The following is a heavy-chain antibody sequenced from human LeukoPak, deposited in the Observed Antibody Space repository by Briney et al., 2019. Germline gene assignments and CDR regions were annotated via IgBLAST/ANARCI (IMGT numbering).Heavy chain of an antibody. CDR3: ARVGIRAAAQANFDY. CDR1: GGSLSSYY. D-gene: IGHD6-13*01. V-gene: IGHV4-59*01. J-gene: IGHJ4*02. CDR2: IYYSGST. Sequence: SETLSLTCTVSGGSLSSYYWSWIRQPPGKGLEWIGYIYYSGSTSYNPSLKSRLTISVDTSKNQFSLKLSSVTAADTAVYYCARVGIRAAAQANFDYWGQGALVTVSS.